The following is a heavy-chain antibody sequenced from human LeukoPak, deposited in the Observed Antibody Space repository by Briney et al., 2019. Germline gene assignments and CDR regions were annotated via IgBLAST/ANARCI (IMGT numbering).Heavy chain of an antibody. CDR1: GFTFSSYD. V-gene: IGHV3-13*05. CDR2: IGTAGDP. CDR3: ARGASREGRYYYYGMDV. Sequence: GGSLRLSRAASGFTFSSYDMHWVRQATGKGLEWVSAIGTAGDPYYPGSVKGRFTISRENAKNSLYLQMNSLRAGDTAAYYCARGASREGRYYYYGMDVWGKGTTVTVSS. D-gene: IGHD1-26*01. J-gene: IGHJ6*04.